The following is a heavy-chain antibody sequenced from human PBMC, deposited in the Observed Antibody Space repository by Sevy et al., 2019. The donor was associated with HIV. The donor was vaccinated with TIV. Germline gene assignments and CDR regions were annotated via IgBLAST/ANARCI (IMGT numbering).Heavy chain of an antibody. J-gene: IGHJ4*02. CDR1: GFTFGDYA. V-gene: IGHV3-49*03. CDR3: TGDFYADSSGWYGIDY. Sequence: GGSLRLSCTASGFTFGDYAMSWFRQAPGKGLEWVGFIRSKAYGGTTEYAASVKGRFTISRDDSKGIAYLQMNSLKTEDTAVYYCTGDFYADSSGWYGIDYWGQGTLVTVSS. CDR2: IRSKAYGGTT. D-gene: IGHD6-19*01.